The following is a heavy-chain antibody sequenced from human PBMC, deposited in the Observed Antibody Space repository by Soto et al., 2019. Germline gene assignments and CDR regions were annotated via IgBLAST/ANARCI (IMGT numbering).Heavy chain of an antibody. CDR1: EGTFNSYA. CDR3: ASGASRWYPYFFDS. V-gene: IGHV1-69*01. J-gene: IGHJ4*02. CDR2: IIPYYNTL. D-gene: IGHD6-13*01. Sequence: QAQVVQSGAEVRKPGSSVKLSCKASEGTFNSYAIDWVRQAPGQGLEWMGGIIPYYNTLNYAQKFQDRVTITADDSTNTVYMELGSLRSDDTAVYFCASGASRWYPYFFDSWAQGTLVTVSS.